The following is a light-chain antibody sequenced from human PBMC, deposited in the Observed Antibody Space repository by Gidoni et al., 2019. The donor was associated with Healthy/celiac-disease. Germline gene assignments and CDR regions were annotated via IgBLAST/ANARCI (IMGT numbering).Light chain of an antibody. CDR3: QQYSSYPWT. Sequence: DIQMTQSPSTLSASVGDRVTITCRASQSISSWLAWYQQKPGTAPKLLINKASGLETGVPSRFSGGGSGTEFTLTISSLQPDDFPTYYCQQYSSYPWTFGQGTQVEIK. CDR2: KAS. V-gene: IGKV1-5*03. J-gene: IGKJ1*01. CDR1: QSISSW.